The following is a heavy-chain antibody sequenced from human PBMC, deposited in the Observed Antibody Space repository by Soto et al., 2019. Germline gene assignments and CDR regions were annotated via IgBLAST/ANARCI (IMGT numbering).Heavy chain of an antibody. V-gene: IGHV3-30-3*01. CDR2: ISYDGSNK. CDR1: GFTFSSYA. D-gene: IGHD2-15*01. J-gene: IGHJ6*02. CDR3: AREYCSGGSCQDYYYGMDV. Sequence: GGSLRLSCAASGFTFSSYAMHWVRQAPGKGLEWVAVISYDGSNKYYADSVKGRFTISRDNSKNTLYLQMNSLRAEDTAVYYCAREYCSGGSCQDYYYGMDVWGQGTTVTVSS.